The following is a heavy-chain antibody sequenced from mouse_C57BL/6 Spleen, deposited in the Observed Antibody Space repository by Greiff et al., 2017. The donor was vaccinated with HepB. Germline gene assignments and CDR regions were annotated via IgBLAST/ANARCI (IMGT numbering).Heavy chain of an antibody. D-gene: IGHD1-1*01. CDR2: INPNNGGT. V-gene: IGHV1-26*01. CDR3: AREDYGSRWDYAMDY. J-gene: IGHJ4*01. Sequence: VQLQQSGPELVKPGASVKISCKASGYTFTDYYMNWVKQSHGKSLEWIGDINPNNGGTSYNQKFKGKATLTVDKSSSTAYMELRSLTSEDSAVYYCAREDYGSRWDYAMDYWGQGTSVTVSS. CDR1: GYTFTDYY.